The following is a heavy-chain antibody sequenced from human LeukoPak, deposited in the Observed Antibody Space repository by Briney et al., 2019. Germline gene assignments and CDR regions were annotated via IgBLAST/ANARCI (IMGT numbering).Heavy chain of an antibody. CDR2: IYYSGST. CDR1: GGSISSSSYY. D-gene: IGHD6-19*01. Sequence: SETLSLTCTVSGGSISSSSYYWGWIRQPPGKGLEWIGSIYYSGSTYYNPSLKSRVTISVDTSKNQFSLKLSSVTAADTAVYYCASGLRAVAGTFFDYWGQGSLVTVSS. V-gene: IGHV4-39*01. CDR3: ASGLRAVAGTFFDY. J-gene: IGHJ4*02.